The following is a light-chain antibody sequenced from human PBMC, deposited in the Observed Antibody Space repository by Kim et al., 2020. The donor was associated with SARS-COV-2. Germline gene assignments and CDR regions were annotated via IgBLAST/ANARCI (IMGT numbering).Light chain of an antibody. CDR3: SSYVGGKTNYV. CDR2: GVD. J-gene: IGLJ1*01. V-gene: IGLV2-14*01. Sequence: SMTTSCTAASSAVGGCKYVSWYQQHPGTAPKVVIYGVDNRPSGVSIRFSGSKSGTSASLAISGLQAEDEADYYCSSYVGGKTNYVFGAGTKVTVL. CDR1: SSAVGGCKY.